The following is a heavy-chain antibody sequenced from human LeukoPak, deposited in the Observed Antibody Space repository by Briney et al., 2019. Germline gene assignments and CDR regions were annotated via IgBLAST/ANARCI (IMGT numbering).Heavy chain of an antibody. J-gene: IGHJ3*02. CDR2: IRYDGSNK. CDR3: AKDRMVTTGLGALDI. D-gene: IGHD4-17*01. Sequence: GGSLRLSCAASGFTFSSYGMHWVRQAPGKGLEGVAFIRYDGSNKYYADSVKGRFTISRDNSKNTLYLQMNSLRGEDTAVYYCAKDRMVTTGLGALDIWGPGTLVTVSS. V-gene: IGHV3-30*02. CDR1: GFTFSSYG.